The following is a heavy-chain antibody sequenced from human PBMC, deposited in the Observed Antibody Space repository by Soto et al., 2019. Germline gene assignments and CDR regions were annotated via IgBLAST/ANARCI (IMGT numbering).Heavy chain of an antibody. D-gene: IGHD6-19*01. CDR3: ARLIAEQWLENWFDP. CDR1: GGSISSSSYY. J-gene: IGHJ5*02. Sequence: SETLSLTCTVSGGSISSSSYYWGWIRQPPGKGLEWIGSIYYSGSTYYNPSLKSRVTISVDTSKNQFSLKLSSVTAADTAVYYCARLIAEQWLENWFDPWGQGTLVTVSS. V-gene: IGHV4-39*01. CDR2: IYYSGST.